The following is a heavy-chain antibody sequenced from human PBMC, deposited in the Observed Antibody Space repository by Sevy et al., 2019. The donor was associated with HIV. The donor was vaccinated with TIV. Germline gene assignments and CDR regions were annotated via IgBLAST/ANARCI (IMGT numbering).Heavy chain of an antibody. D-gene: IGHD6-6*01. CDR3: ARSRVAARGRVSDY. Sequence: GGSLRLSCAASGFTFSDYYTSWIRQAPGKGLEWVSYISSSGSTIYYADSVKGRFTISRDNAKKSLYLQRNSLRAEDTAVYYCARSRVAARGRVSDYWGQGTLVTVSS. J-gene: IGHJ4*02. CDR1: GFTFSDYY. V-gene: IGHV3-11*04. CDR2: ISSSGSTI.